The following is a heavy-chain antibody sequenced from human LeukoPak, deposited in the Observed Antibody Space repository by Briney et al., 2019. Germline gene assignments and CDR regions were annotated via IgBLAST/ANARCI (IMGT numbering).Heavy chain of an antibody. V-gene: IGHV1-69*04. D-gene: IGHD3-16*01. J-gene: IGHJ6*02. CDR2: IIPILGIA. CDR1: GGTFSSYA. Sequence: SVKVSCKASGGTFSSYAISWVRQAPGQGLEWMGRIIPILGIANYAQKFQGRVTITADKSTSTAYMELSSLRSEDTAVYYCARDSQGGRPYYYYGMDVWGQGTTVTVSS. CDR3: ARDSQGGRPYYYYGMDV.